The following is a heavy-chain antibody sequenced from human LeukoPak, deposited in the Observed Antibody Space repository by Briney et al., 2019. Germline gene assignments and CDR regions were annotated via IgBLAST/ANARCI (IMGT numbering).Heavy chain of an antibody. V-gene: IGHV3-74*01. CDR3: ARVRSSSWYDY. D-gene: IGHD6-13*01. CDR1: GFTFSTSW. Sequence: GGSLRLSCATSGFTFSTSWMHWVRQAPGKGLVWVSLISSDGSATTYAYSVKGRFTISRDNVKNTLYLQMNSLRVEDTALYYCARVRSSSWYDYWGQGALVTVSS. CDR2: ISSDGSAT. J-gene: IGHJ4*02.